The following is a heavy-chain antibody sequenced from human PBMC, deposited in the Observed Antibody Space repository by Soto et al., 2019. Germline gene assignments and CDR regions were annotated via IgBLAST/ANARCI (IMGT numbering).Heavy chain of an antibody. J-gene: IGHJ4*02. CDR1: GFTFSSYG. Sequence: GGSLRLSCAASGFTFSSYGMHWVRQAPGKGLEWVAVISYDGSNKYYADSVKGRFTISRDNSKNTLYLQMNSLRAEDTAVYYCAKDTSTAAAVTPTDYWGQGTLVTVSS. V-gene: IGHV3-30*18. D-gene: IGHD6-13*01. CDR3: AKDTSTAAAVTPTDY. CDR2: ISYDGSNK.